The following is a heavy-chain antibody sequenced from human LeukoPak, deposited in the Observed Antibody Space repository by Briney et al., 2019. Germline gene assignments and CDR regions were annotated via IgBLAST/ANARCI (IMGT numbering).Heavy chain of an antibody. D-gene: IGHD3-22*01. CDR1: GYTFTSYY. J-gene: IGHJ4*02. V-gene: IGHV1-46*01. CDR3: ARDNNRPGPITQEYDSSGCHDY. Sequence: ASVKVSCKASGYTFTSYYMHWVRQAPGQGLEWMGIINPSGGSTSYAQKFQGRVTMTRDTSTSTVYMELSSLRSEDTAVYYCARDNNRPGPITQEYDSSGCHDYWGQGTLVTVSS. CDR2: INPSGGST.